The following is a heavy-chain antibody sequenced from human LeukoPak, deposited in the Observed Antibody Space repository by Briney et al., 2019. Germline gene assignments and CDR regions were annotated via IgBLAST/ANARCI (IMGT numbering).Heavy chain of an antibody. V-gene: IGHV3-48*03. CDR2: ITISGHTK. CDR3: ARGDPHADL. J-gene: IGHJ5*02. CDR1: GFDLSTYE. Sequence: GSLRLSCAASGFDLSTYEMNWVRQAPGKGLEWIADITISGHTKNYADSVKGRFTISRDNARTSLYLQMNSLRVEDTGVYYCARGDPHADLWGQGTLVAVSS.